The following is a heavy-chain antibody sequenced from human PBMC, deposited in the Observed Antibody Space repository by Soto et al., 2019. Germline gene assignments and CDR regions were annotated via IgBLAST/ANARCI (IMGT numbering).Heavy chain of an antibody. CDR3: ARGHSSSWYYYFDY. Sequence: SETLSLTCAVYGGSFSGYYWSWIRQPPGKGLEWIGEINHSGSTNYNPSLKSRVTISVDTSKNQFSLKLSSVTAADTAVYYCARGHSSSWYYYFDYWGQGTLVTAPQ. J-gene: IGHJ4*02. D-gene: IGHD6-13*01. CDR1: GGSFSGYY. CDR2: INHSGST. V-gene: IGHV4-34*01.